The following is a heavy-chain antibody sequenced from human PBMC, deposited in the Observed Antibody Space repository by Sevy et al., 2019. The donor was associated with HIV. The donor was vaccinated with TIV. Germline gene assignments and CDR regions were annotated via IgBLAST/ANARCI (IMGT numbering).Heavy chain of an antibody. CDR3: AKDWGYYDSSGYGYGY. CDR1: GFTFSSYA. V-gene: IGHV3-23*01. D-gene: IGHD3-22*01. J-gene: IGHJ4*02. CDR2: ISGSGGST. Sequence: GGSLRLSCAASGFTFSSYAMSWVRQAPGKGLEWVSAISGSGGSTYYAGSVKGRFTISRDNSKNTLYLQMNSLRAEDMAVYYCAKDWGYYDSSGYGYGYWGQGTLVTVSS.